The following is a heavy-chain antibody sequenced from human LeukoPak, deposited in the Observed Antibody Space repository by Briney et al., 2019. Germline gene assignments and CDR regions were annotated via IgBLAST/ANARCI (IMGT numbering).Heavy chain of an antibody. D-gene: IGHD6-19*01. CDR2: INPNSGGT. V-gene: IGHV1-2*02. CDR1: GYTFTGYY. Sequence: ASVKVSCRASGYTFTGYYMHWVRQAPGQGLEWMGWINPNSGGTNYAQKFQGRVTMTRDTSISTAYMELSRLRSDDTAVYYCARIDPERIPVAKSFDYGGQGPLVTVSS. CDR3: ARIDPERIPVAKSFDY. J-gene: IGHJ4*02.